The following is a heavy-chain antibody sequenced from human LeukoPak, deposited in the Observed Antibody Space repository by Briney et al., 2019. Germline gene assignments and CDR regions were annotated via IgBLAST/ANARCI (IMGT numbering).Heavy chain of an antibody. Sequence: PGGSLGLSCAASGFTVSSNYMSWVRQAPGKGLEWVSVIYSGGSTYYADSVKGRFTISRDNSKNTLYLQMNSLRAEDTAVYYCAREAAPDAFDIWGQGTMVTVSS. CDR2: IYSGGST. CDR1: GFTVSSNY. D-gene: IGHD6-6*01. V-gene: IGHV3-53*01. J-gene: IGHJ3*02. CDR3: AREAAPDAFDI.